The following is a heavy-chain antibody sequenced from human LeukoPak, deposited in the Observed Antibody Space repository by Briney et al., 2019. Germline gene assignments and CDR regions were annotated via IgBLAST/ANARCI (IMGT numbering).Heavy chain of an antibody. CDR2: INHSGST. V-gene: IGHV4-34*01. D-gene: IGHD1-7*01. J-gene: IGHJ4*02. CDR1: GFTFSNAW. CDR3: ARLDGTTGFDY. Sequence: GSLRLSCAASGFTFSNAWMSWVRQPPGKGLEWIGEINHSGSTNYNPSLKSRVTISVDTSKNQFSLNLSSVTAADTAVYYCARLDGTTGFDYWGQGTLVTVSS.